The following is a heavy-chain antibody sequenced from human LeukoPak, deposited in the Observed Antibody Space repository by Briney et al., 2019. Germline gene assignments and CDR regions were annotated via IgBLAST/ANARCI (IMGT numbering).Heavy chain of an antibody. CDR2: ISGSGGST. J-gene: IGHJ4*02. Sequence: GGSLRLSCAASGFTFSSYAMSWVRQAPGKGLEWVSAISGSGGSTYYADSVKGRFTISRDNSKNTLYLQMSSLRAEDTAVYYCAKGNYGSGSYFDYWGQGTLVTVSS. CDR3: AKGNYGSGSYFDY. V-gene: IGHV3-23*01. CDR1: GFTFSSYA. D-gene: IGHD3-10*01.